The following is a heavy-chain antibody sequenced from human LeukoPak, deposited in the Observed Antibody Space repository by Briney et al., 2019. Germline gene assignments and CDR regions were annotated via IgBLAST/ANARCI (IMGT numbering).Heavy chain of an antibody. D-gene: IGHD3-22*01. J-gene: IGHJ4*02. CDR3: ARHGPDSSGSWVNY. Sequence: GGSLRLSCAASGFTFSSYSMNWVRQAPGKGLEWVSSISSSSSYIYYADSVKGRFTISRDNAKNSLYLQMNSLRAEDTAVYYCARHGPDSSGSWVNYWGQGTLVTVSS. CDR1: GFTFSSYS. CDR2: ISSSSSYI. V-gene: IGHV3-21*01.